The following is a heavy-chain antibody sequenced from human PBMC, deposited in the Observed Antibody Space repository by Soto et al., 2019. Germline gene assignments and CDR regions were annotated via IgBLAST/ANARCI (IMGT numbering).Heavy chain of an antibody. D-gene: IGHD2-2*03. J-gene: IGHJ5*02. V-gene: IGHV4-59*12. Sequence: SESLSLTCVVSGGSLSSYYWSWIRQPPGKGLEWIGYIYYSGSTNYNPSLKSRVTISVDRSKNQFSLKLSSVTAADTAVYYCARDGYCISTSCYGFDPWGQGTLVTVSS. CDR1: GGSLSSYY. CDR2: IYYSGST. CDR3: ARDGYCISTSCYGFDP.